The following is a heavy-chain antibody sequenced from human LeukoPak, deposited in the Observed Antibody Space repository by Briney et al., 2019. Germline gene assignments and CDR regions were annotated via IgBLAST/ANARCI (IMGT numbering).Heavy chain of an antibody. CDR1: GLTFSSYW. CDR3: ARDGLGPYGDYYFDY. Sequence: GGSLRLSCAASGLTFSSYWMSWVRQAPGKGLEWVANIKQDGSEKYYVDSVKGRFSISRDNAKNSLYLQMNSLGAEDTAVYYCARDGLGPYGDYYFDYWGQGTLVTVSS. CDR2: IKQDGSEK. D-gene: IGHD4-17*01. J-gene: IGHJ4*02. V-gene: IGHV3-7*01.